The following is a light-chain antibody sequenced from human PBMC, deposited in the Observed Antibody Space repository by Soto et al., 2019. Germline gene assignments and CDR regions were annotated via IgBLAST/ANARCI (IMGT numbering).Light chain of an antibody. J-gene: IGLJ3*02. CDR3: SSYTSSSTRV. CDR1: SSDVGGYNY. V-gene: IGLV2-14*01. Sequence: SALTQPASVSGSPGQSITISCTGTSSDVGGYNYVSWYQQHPGKAPKLMIYEVRNRPSGVSNRFSGSKSGNTASLTISGLQAEDEADYYCSSYTSSSTRVFGGGTQLTVL. CDR2: EVR.